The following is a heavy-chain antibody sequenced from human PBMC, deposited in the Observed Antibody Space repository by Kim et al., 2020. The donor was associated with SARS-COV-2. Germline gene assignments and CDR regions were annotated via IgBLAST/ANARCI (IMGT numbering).Heavy chain of an antibody. J-gene: IGHJ4*02. CDR3: VRGSYGGNPYYFDY. D-gene: IGHD4-17*01. CDR2: ITGDGTGS. CDR1: GFTFSTCW. Sequence: GGSLRLSCVASGFTFSTCWMHWVRQAPGKGLVWVSRITGDGTGSNYADFVEGRLTMSRDNAKNTVYLQMNSLRPEDTAVYYCVRGSYGGNPYYFDYWGQGTLVSVSS. V-gene: IGHV3-74*01.